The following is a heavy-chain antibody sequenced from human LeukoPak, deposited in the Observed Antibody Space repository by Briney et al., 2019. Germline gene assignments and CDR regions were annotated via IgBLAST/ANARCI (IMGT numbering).Heavy chain of an antibody. D-gene: IGHD6-19*01. J-gene: IGHJ4*02. CDR1: GFTFSSFS. CDR2: ITGSGVNT. CDR3: AKAGIGVVGYFDY. V-gene: IGHV3-23*01. Sequence: GGSLRLSCVASGFTFSSFSMSWVRQTPGKGLEWVSVITGSGVNTYYADFVKGRFTISRDNAKNTLYLQMNTLRAEDTALYYCAKAGIGVVGYFDYWGQGTLVTVSS.